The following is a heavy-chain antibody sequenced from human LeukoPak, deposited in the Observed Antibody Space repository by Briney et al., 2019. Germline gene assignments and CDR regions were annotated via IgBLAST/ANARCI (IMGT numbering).Heavy chain of an antibody. J-gene: IGHJ4*02. Sequence: GGSLRLSCAASGFTFSDYYMSWIRQAPGKGLEWVSYISSSSTYTNYADSVKGRFSIYRDNAKNSLYLQMNSLRAEDTAVYYCATSVDTALDFDYWGQGTLVTVSS. CDR2: ISSSSTYT. CDR1: GFTFSDYY. V-gene: IGHV3-11*03. D-gene: IGHD5-18*01. CDR3: ATSVDTALDFDY.